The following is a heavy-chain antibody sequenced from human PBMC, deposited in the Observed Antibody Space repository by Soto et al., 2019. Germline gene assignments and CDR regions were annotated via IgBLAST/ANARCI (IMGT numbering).Heavy chain of an antibody. D-gene: IGHD1-26*01. Sequence: QVQLVESGGGVVQPGRSLRLSCAASGFTFSRYAMHWVRQAPGKGLEWVAVISYDGSNKYYADSVKGRFTISRDNSKNTLYLQMNSLRAEDTAVYYCARDPGELLGKPPGIDYWGQGTLVTVSS. J-gene: IGHJ4*02. CDR3: ARDPGELLGKPPGIDY. CDR2: ISYDGSNK. CDR1: GFTFSRYA. V-gene: IGHV3-30-3*01.